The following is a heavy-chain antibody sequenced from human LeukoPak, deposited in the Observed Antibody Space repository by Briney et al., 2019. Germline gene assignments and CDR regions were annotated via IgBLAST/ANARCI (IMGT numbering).Heavy chain of an antibody. CDR1: GFTFSSYA. V-gene: IGHV3-23*01. CDR2: ISGSGAIT. D-gene: IGHD6-13*01. Sequence: GGSLRLSCAASGFTFSSYAMSWVRQAPGKGLEWVSLISGSGAITYVADSVKGRFTISRDNSKNTLFLHMNSLRAEDTAIYYCAKRGAVAGLHYFDYWGQGALVTVSS. CDR3: AKRGAVAGLHYFDY. J-gene: IGHJ4*02.